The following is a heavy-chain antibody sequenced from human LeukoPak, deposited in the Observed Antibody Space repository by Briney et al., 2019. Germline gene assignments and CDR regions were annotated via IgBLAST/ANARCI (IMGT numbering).Heavy chain of an antibody. CDR1: GFTFSSYA. D-gene: IGHD3-3*01. V-gene: IGHV3-23*01. CDR2: ISGSGGST. Sequence: GGSLRLSCAASGFTFSSYAMSWVRQAPGKGLEWVSAISGSGGSTYYADSVKGRFTISRDNSKNTLYLQMNSLRAEDTAVYYCAKDMAIFGVVNSVHYWGQGTLVTVSS. J-gene: IGHJ4*02. CDR3: AKDMAIFGVVNSVHY.